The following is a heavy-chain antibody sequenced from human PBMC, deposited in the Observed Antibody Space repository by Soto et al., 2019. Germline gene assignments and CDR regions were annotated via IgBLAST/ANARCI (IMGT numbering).Heavy chain of an antibody. D-gene: IGHD5-12*01. J-gene: IGHJ4*02. V-gene: IGHV4-34*01. CDR3: AGSPVATIYGGYFDY. CDR1: GGSFSGYY. Sequence: LSLTCAAYGGSFSGYYWSWIRQPPGKGLKWIGEINYSGSTNYNPSLKSRVTISVDTSKNQFSLKLSSVTAADTAVYYCAGSPVATIYGGYFDYWGQGTLVTVSS. CDR2: INYSGST.